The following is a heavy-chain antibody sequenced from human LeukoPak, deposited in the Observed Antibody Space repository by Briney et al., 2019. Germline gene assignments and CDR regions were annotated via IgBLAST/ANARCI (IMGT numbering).Heavy chain of an antibody. CDR1: GGTFSSYG. D-gene: IGHD2-21*02. V-gene: IGHV1-69*13. CDR3: ASDLPVVTVHYQHSYFDY. Sequence: SVKVSCKASGGTFSSYGISWVRQAPGQGLEWMGGIIPIFGSTNYAQKFQDRVTITADESTSTAYLELSSLRSEDTAVYYCASDLPVVTVHYQHSYFDYWGQGTLVTVSS. CDR2: IIPIFGST. J-gene: IGHJ4*02.